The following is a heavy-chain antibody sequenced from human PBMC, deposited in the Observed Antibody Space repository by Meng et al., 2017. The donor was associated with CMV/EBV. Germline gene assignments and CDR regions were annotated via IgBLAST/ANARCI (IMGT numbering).Heavy chain of an antibody. CDR3: ARLSSHYDFWSGFYVGDGFDM. Sequence: TVSCKASGYSFTNYWIGWVRQTPGKGLEWMGIIYPGDSDTRYSPSFQGQVTISADNSISTAYLQWWSSLKASDTVMYYCARLSSHYDFWSGFYVGDGFDMWGQGTMVTVSS. J-gene: IGHJ3*02. V-gene: IGHV5-51*01. CDR1: GYSFTNYW. CDR2: IYPGDSDT. D-gene: IGHD3-3*01.